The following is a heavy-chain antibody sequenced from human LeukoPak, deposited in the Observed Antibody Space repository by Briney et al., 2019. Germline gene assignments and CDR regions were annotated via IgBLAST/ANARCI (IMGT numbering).Heavy chain of an antibody. D-gene: IGHD2-2*01. CDR1: GFIVSSNY. J-gene: IGHJ6*03. Sequence: GGSLRLSCAASGFIVSSNYMSWVRQAPGKRLEWVSIFYSAVSTYYADSVKGRFTISRDNSKNTLYLQMNSLRAEDSAVYYCARLYCSSTSCRKLSYYYYFYMDVWGKGTTVTVS. V-gene: IGHV3-53*01. CDR2: FYSAVST. CDR3: ARLYCSSTSCRKLSYYYYFYMDV.